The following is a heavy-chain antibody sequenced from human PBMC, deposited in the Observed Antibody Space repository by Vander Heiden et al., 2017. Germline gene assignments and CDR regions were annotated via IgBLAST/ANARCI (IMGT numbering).Heavy chain of an antibody. J-gene: IGHJ5*02. V-gene: IGHV1-69*01. CDR1: GGTFSSYA. CDR3: ARVYYIRGRGDSDWFDP. D-gene: IGHD3-10*02. Sequence: QVQLVQSGAEVKKPGSSVKVSCKASGGTFSSYAISWVRQAPGQGLEWMGGIIPIFGTANYAQKFQGRVTITADESTSTAYMELSSLRSEDTAVYYCARVYYIRGRGDSDWFDPWGQGTLVTVSS. CDR2: IIPIFGTA.